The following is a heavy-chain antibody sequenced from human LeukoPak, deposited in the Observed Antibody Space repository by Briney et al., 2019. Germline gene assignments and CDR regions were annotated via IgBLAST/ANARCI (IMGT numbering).Heavy chain of an antibody. Sequence: ASVKVSCKASGYTFTGYYMHWVRQAPGQGLEWMGWINPNSGGTNYAQKFQGRVTMTRDTSISTAYMELSRLRSDDTAVYYCARAVLQLWLGFDPWGQGTLVTVSS. CDR1: GYTFTGYY. CDR2: INPNSGGT. J-gene: IGHJ5*02. V-gene: IGHV1-2*02. D-gene: IGHD5-18*01. CDR3: ARAVLQLWLGFDP.